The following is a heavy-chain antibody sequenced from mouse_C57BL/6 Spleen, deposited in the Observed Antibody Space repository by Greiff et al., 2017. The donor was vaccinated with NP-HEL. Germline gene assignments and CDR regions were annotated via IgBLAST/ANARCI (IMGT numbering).Heavy chain of an antibody. J-gene: IGHJ4*01. CDR2: IYPGSGNT. CDR3: ARGTNGYYAMDY. Sequence: QVQLQQSGAELVRPGASVKLSCKASGYTFTDYYINWVKQRPGQGLEWIARIYPGSGNTYYNEKFKGKATLTAEKSSSPAYMQLSILTSEDSAVYYCARGTNGYYAMDYWGQGTSVTVSS. CDR1: GYTFTDYY. V-gene: IGHV1-76*01.